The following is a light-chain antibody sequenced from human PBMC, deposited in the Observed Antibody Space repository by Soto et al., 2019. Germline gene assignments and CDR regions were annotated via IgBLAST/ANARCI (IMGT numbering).Light chain of an antibody. J-gene: IGKJ2*01. CDR1: QSVSSY. V-gene: IGKV3-11*01. CDR3: QQRSNSYT. Sequence: EIVLTQSPATLSLSPGERATLSCRASQSVSSYLAWYQQKPGQAPRLLIYDASNRATGIPARFSGSWSGTDFTITISSLEPEDFAFYYCQQRSNSYTFGQGTKLEIK. CDR2: DAS.